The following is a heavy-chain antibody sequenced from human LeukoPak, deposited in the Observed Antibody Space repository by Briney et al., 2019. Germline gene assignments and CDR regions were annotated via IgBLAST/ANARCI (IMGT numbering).Heavy chain of an antibody. J-gene: IGHJ5*02. Sequence: PGGSLRLSCAASGFTFDDYGMSWVRQGPGKGLVWVSRINSDGSSTSYADSVKGRFTISRDNAKNTLYLQMNSLRAEDTAVYYCARVGPYSYGYDHWGQGTLVTVSS. V-gene: IGHV3-74*01. CDR3: ARVGPYSYGYDH. D-gene: IGHD5-18*01. CDR2: INSDGSST. CDR1: GFTFDDYG.